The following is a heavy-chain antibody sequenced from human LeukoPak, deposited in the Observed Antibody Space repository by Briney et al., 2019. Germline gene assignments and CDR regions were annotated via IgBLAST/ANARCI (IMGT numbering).Heavy chain of an antibody. CDR1: GFTFSSYG. CDR2: ISYDGSNK. J-gene: IGHJ4*02. Sequence: GGSLRLSCAASGFTFSSYGMHWVRQAPGKGLEWVAVISYDGSNKYYADSVKGRFTISKDNSKNTLYLQINSLRAEDTAVYYCAKGGYSSSWYGVSGYWGQGTLVTVSS. V-gene: IGHV3-30*18. CDR3: AKGGYSSSWYGVSGY. D-gene: IGHD6-13*01.